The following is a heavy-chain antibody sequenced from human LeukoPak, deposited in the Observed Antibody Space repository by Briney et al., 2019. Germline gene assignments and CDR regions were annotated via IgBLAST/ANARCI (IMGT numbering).Heavy chain of an antibody. CDR1: AYTFKNYY. CDR2: ISLSAGSI. CDR3: AKDAGDKSNYYGLDV. V-gene: IGHV1-46*02. Sequence: ASVKVSCKASAYTFKNYYMHWVRQAPGQGLEWMGRISLSAGSISYPQKFRGSLTISRDTSTSTVYMELSSLRSEDTAVYYCAKDAGDKSNYYGLDVWGQGTTVTVSS. J-gene: IGHJ6*02. D-gene: IGHD1-26*01.